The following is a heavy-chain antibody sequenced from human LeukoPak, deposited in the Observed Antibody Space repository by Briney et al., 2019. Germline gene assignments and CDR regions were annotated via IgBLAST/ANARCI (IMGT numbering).Heavy chain of an antibody. CDR1: GYTFTSYD. Sequence: LGASVKVSCKASGYTFTSYDINWVRQATGQGLEWMGWMNPNSGNTGYAQKFQGRVTMTRNTSISTAYMELSSLRSEDTAVYYCARGIGYSRGWYSCSDYWGQGTLVNGSS. D-gene: IGHD6-19*01. V-gene: IGHV1-8*01. J-gene: IGHJ4*02. CDR2: MNPNSGNT. CDR3: ARGIGYSRGWYSCSDY.